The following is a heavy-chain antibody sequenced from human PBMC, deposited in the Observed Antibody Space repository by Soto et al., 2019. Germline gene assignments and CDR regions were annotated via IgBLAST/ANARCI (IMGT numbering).Heavy chain of an antibody. CDR1: GYTFTSYG. J-gene: IGHJ6*02. CDR2: ISAYNGKT. Sequence: QVQLVQSGGEVKKPGASVKLSCTASGYTFTSYGISWVRQAPGQGLEWMGWISAYNGKTNYAQNGQGRGTMTTDTSTRTAYMDLRSLRSDDTAVYYCARGGDVNYYHGMDVWGQGTTVTVSS. D-gene: IGHD5-12*01. CDR3: ARGGDVNYYHGMDV. V-gene: IGHV1-18*01.